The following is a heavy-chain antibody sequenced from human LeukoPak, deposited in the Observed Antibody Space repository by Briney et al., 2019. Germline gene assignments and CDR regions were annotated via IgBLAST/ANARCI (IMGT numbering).Heavy chain of an antibody. D-gene: IGHD3-16*01. CDR3: ARGDGFGGVIYY. CDR1: GFTFSDYY. V-gene: IGHV3-11*05. J-gene: IGHJ4*02. CDR2: ISSSSSYT. Sequence: PGGSLRLSCAASGFTFSDYYMSWIRQAPGKGLEGVSYISSSSSYTNYADSVKGGFTISRDNAKNSLYLQMNSLRAEDTAVYYCARGDGFGGVIYYWGQGTLVTVSS.